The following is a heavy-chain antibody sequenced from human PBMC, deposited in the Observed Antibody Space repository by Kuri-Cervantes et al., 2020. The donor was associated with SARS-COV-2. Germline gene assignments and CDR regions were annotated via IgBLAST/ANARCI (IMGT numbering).Heavy chain of an antibody. J-gene: IGHJ4*02. CDR2: IYPSDSDT. Sequence: GESLKISCKVSGYTFTTHWIGWLRQMSGKGLEWMGIIYPSDSDTRYSPSFQGQVIISVDRSINTAYLQWSSLKPSDTAICYCARRGSATTFLDYWAQGTQVTVSS. D-gene: IGHD2-15*01. CDR1: GYTFTTHW. CDR3: ARRGSATTFLDY. V-gene: IGHV5-51*01.